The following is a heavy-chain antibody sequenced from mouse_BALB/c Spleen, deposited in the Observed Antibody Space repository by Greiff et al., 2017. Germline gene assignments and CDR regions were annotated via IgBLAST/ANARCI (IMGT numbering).Heavy chain of an antibody. J-gene: IGHJ4*01. CDR2: ISYSGST. CDR3: ASFYYGYDGGMDY. Sequence: EVKLVESGPSLVKPSQTLSLTCSVTGDSITSGYWNWIRKFPGNKLEYMGYISYSGSTYYNPSLKSRISITRDTSKNQYYLQLNSATTEDTATYYCASFYYGYDGGMDYWGQGTSVTVSS. CDR1: GDSITSGY. D-gene: IGHD2-2*01. V-gene: IGHV3-8*02.